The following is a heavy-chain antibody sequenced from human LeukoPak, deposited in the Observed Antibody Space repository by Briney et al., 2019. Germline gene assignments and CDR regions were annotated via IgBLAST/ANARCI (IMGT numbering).Heavy chain of an antibody. J-gene: IGHJ4*02. CDR1: GGSIKSYY. Sequence: SETLSLTCTVSGGSIKSYYWSWIRQSPGKGLEWLGHIYYSGSTNYNPSLESRITISVDTSKNQFSLKLSSVTAADTAVYYCARWGEAAAGIYYWGQGTLVTVSS. D-gene: IGHD6-13*01. V-gene: IGHV4-59*01. CDR2: IYYSGST. CDR3: ARWGEAAAGIYY.